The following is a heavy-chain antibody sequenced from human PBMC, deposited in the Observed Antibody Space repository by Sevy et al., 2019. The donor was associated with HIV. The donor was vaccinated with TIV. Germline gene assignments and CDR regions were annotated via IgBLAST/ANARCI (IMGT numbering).Heavy chain of an antibody. J-gene: IGHJ4*02. CDR2: IKQDGSEK. V-gene: IGHV3-7*01. CDR3: AKLYGGVSYYFDY. Sequence: GGSLRLSCAASGFTFSSYWMSWVRQAPGKGLEWVANIKQDGSEKYYVDSVKRRFTISRDNAKNSLYLQMNSLRAEDTAVYYCAKLYGGVSYYFDYWGQGTLVAVSS. CDR1: GFTFSSYW. D-gene: IGHD2-8*02.